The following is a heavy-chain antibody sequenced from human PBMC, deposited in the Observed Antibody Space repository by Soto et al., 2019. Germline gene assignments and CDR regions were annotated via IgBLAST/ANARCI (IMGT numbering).Heavy chain of an antibody. D-gene: IGHD1-26*01. Sequence: SETLSLTCAIYGESFSGYYWIWIRQPPGKGLEWIGEINHSGSTNYNPSLKSRVTISVDTSKNQFSLKLSSVTAAGTAVYYCAAIVGATTVWFDPWGQGTLVTVSS. CDR3: AAIVGATTVWFDP. CDR2: INHSGST. V-gene: IGHV4-34*01. J-gene: IGHJ5*02. CDR1: GESFSGYY.